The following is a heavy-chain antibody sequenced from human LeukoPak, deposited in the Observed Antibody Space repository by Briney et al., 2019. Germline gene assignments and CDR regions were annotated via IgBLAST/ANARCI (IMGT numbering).Heavy chain of an antibody. Sequence: SETLSLTCTVSGGSISSYYWSWIRQPPGKGMKWIGYIYYSGSTNYNPCLKSRVTILVDTSKNQFSLKLSSVTAADPAVYYCAREHWGSMANWFDPWGQGTLVTVSS. CDR2: IYYSGST. J-gene: IGHJ5*02. CDR1: GGSISSYY. D-gene: IGHD7-27*01. CDR3: AREHWGSMANWFDP. V-gene: IGHV4-59*01.